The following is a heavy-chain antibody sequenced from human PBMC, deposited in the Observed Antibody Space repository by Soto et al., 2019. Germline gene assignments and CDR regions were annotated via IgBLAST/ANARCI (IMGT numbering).Heavy chain of an antibody. J-gene: IGHJ5*01. CDR2: IYYSETT. D-gene: IGHD3-10*01. CDR3: ARPLTYASGSFWFDS. Sequence: QLQLQESGPGLVKPSETLSLTCTVSGGSISSSSFYWGWIRQPPGKGLEWIGVIYYSETTYYNPSLKSRVTISVDTSKHQFSLRLSSVTAADTAVYYCARPLTYASGSFWFDSWGQGTLVTVSS. V-gene: IGHV4-39*01. CDR1: GGSISSSSFY.